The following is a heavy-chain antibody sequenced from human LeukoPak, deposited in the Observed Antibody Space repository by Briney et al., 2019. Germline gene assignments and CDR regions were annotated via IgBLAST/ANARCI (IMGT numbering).Heavy chain of an antibody. Sequence: ASVKVSCKASGYTVTSYDINWVRQATGQGLEWMGWMNPNSGNTGYAQKFQGRGTMTRNTSISTAYMELSSLRSEDTAVYYCARGAWIQLWFERGLGFDPWGQGSLVIVSS. CDR2: MNPNSGNT. CDR1: GYTVTSYD. V-gene: IGHV1-8*01. J-gene: IGHJ5*02. CDR3: ARGAWIQLWFERGLGFDP. D-gene: IGHD5-18*01.